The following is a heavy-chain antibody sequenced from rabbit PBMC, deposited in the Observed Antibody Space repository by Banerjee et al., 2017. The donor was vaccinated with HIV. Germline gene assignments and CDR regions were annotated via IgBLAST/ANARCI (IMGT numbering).Heavy chain of an antibody. Sequence: LEESGGGLVQPEGSLALTCKASGFSFSYSYWICWVRQAPGKGLEWIACIYVGSGGGTKYASWAKGRFTISKTSSTTVTLQMTSLTVADTATYFCARAGEGGDGYLNLWGQGTLVTVS. CDR3: ARAGEGGDGYLNL. V-gene: IGHV1S45*01. CDR1: GFSFSYSYW. CDR2: IYVGSGGGT. J-gene: IGHJ4*01. D-gene: IGHD5-1*01.